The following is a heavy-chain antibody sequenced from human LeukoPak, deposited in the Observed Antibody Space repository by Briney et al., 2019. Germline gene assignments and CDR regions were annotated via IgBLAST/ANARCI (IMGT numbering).Heavy chain of an antibody. Sequence: PGGSLRLSCAASGFTFGSYEMNWVRQAPGKGLEWVAVISYDGSNKDYADSVKGRFTISRDNSKNTLYLQMNSLRPEDTAVYYCARGERYFDWADWGQGTLVTVSS. CDR2: ISYDGSNK. V-gene: IGHV3-30*03. J-gene: IGHJ4*02. D-gene: IGHD3-9*01. CDR3: ARGERYFDWAD. CDR1: GFTFGSYE.